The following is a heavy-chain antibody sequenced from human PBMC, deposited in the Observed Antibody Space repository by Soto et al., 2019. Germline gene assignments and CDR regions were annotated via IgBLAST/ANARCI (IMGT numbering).Heavy chain of an antibody. CDR1: CGSISSYY. V-gene: IGHV4-59*08. Sequence: SETLSLTCTVSCGSISSYYWSWIRQPPGKGLEWIGYIYYSGSTNYNPSLKSRVTISVDTSKNQFSLKLSSVTAADTAVYYCARQGSDWEGAFDIWGQGTMVTVSS. J-gene: IGHJ3*02. D-gene: IGHD3-9*01. CDR2: IYYSGST. CDR3: ARQGSDWEGAFDI.